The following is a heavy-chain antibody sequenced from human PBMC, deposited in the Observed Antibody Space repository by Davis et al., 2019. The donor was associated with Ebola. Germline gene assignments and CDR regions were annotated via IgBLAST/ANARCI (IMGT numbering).Heavy chain of an antibody. V-gene: IGHV4-34*01. CDR2: IYYSGST. D-gene: IGHD2-15*01. J-gene: IGHJ6*02. Sequence: GSLRLSCAVYGGSFSGYYWGWIRQPPGKGPEWIGSIYYSGSTYYNPSLKSRVTISVDTSKNQFSLKRSSVTDADTAVYYCAREGSRYCSGGRCYSYYGMEVWGQGTTVTVSS. CDR1: GGSFSGYY. CDR3: AREGSRYCSGGRCYSYYGMEV.